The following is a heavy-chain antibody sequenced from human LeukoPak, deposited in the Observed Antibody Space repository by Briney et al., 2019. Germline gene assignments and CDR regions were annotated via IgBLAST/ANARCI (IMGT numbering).Heavy chain of an antibody. J-gene: IGHJ4*02. D-gene: IGHD4-23*01. CDR3: ARDSGYGGNSAFDY. Sequence: PSETLSLTCTVSGGSINSYYWSWIRQPPGKGLEWIGYIYYSGSTNYNPSLKSRVTISVDTSKNQFSLKLSPVTAADTAVYYCARDSGYGGNSAFDYWGQGTLVTVSS. V-gene: IGHV4-59*01. CDR1: GGSINSYY. CDR2: IYYSGST.